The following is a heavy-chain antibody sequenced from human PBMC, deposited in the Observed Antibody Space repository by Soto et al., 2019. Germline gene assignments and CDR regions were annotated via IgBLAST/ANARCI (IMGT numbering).Heavy chain of an antibody. CDR3: ARRKSGGNSVWFDP. Sequence: ASVKVSCKASGYTFTSYAMHWVRQAPGQRLEWMGWINAGNGNTKYSQKFQGRVTITRDTSASTAYMELSSLRSEDTAVYYCARRKSGGNSVWFDPWGQGTLVTVSS. D-gene: IGHD2-21*02. J-gene: IGHJ5*02. CDR1: GYTFTSYA. CDR2: INAGNGNT. V-gene: IGHV1-3*01.